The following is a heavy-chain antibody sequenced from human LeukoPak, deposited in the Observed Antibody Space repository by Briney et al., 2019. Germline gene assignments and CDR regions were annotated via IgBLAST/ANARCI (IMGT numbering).Heavy chain of an antibody. CDR2: ISGSGIST. D-gene: IGHD2-21*02. CDR1: GFTFSSSA. CDR3: AKGSMTYGFDY. V-gene: IGHV3-23*01. J-gene: IGHJ4*02. Sequence: GGSLRLSCAASGFTFSSSAMSWVRQAPGKGLEWVSAISGSGISTYYADSAKGLFTISRDNSKNTLYLQMNSLRAEDTALYYCAKGSMTYGFDYWGQGTLVTVSS.